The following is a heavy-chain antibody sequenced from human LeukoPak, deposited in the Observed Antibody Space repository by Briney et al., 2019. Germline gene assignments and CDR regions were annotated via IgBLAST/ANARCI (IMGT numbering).Heavy chain of an antibody. Sequence: GGSLRLSCAASGFTFSTYSMKWVRQAPGKGLEWVSSISSSSSYIYYADSVKGRFTISRDNAKDSLYLQMNSLRAEDTAVYYCARGNYYDLSHWGQGTLVTVSS. CDR3: ARGNYYDLSH. CDR2: ISSSSSYI. V-gene: IGHV3-21*01. J-gene: IGHJ4*02. CDR1: GFTFSTYS. D-gene: IGHD3-22*01.